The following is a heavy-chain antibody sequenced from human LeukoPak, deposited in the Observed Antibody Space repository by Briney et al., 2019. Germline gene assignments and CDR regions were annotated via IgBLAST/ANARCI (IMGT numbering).Heavy chain of an antibody. CDR2: INPSGGST. CDR1: GYTFTSYY. D-gene: IGHD2-15*01. CDR3: ARVHRYCSGGSCYKTFDY. J-gene: IGHJ4*02. Sequence: GASVKVPCKASGYTFTSYYMHWVRQAPGQGLEWMGIINPSGGSTSYAQKFQGRVTMTRDTSTSTVYMELSSLRSEDTAVYYCARVHRYCSGGSCYKTFDYWGQGTLVTVSS. V-gene: IGHV1-46*01.